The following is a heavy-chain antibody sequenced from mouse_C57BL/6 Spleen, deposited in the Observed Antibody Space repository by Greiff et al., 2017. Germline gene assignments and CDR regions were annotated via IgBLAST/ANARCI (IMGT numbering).Heavy chain of an antibody. V-gene: IGHV1-81*01. J-gene: IGHJ4*01. CDR1: GYTFTSYG. D-gene: IGHD2-4*01. Sequence: VQLQESGAELARPGASVKLSCKASGYTFTSYGISWVKQRTGQGLEWIGEIYPRSGNTYYNEKFKGKATLTADKSSSTAYMELRSLTSEDSAVYFCARRDDYGEYAMDYWGQGTSVTVSS. CDR2: IYPRSGNT. CDR3: ARRDDYGEYAMDY.